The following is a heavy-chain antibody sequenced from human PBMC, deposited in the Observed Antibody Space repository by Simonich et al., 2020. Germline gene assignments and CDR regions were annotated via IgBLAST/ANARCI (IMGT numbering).Heavy chain of an antibody. CDR1: GYTFTGYY. Sequence: QVQLVQSGAEVKKPGASVKVSCKASGYTFTGYYMHWVRQAPGQGLGGSGVIKPNSGGKNSAQKFQGRVTMTRDTSISTAYMELSRLRSDDTAVYYCARDRAARYYYYYYMDVWGKGTTVTVSS. CDR3: ARDRAARYYYYYYMDV. V-gene: IGHV1-2*02. CDR2: IKPNSGGK. D-gene: IGHD6-6*01. J-gene: IGHJ6*03.